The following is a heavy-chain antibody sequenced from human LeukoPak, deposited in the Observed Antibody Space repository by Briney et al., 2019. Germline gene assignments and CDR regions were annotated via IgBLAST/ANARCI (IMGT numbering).Heavy chain of an antibody. V-gene: IGHV3-30*04. CDR2: ISYAGSNK. CDR3: ARDLYPENYSGFDY. Sequence: GGSLRLSCAASGFTFSSYAMHWVRQAPGKGLEWVAVISYAGSNKYYADSVKGRFTISRDNSKNTLSLQMNSLRAEDTAVYYCARDLYPENYSGFDYWGQGTLVTVSS. CDR1: GFTFSSYA. D-gene: IGHD3-10*01. J-gene: IGHJ4*02.